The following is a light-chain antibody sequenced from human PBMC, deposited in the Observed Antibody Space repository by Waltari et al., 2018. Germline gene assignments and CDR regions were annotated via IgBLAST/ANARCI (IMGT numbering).Light chain of an antibody. CDR2: GAS. CDR1: QSLRNSY. V-gene: IGKV3-20*01. J-gene: IGKJ2*01. CDR3: QQYGSSISYT. Sequence: EIVLTQSPGTLSLSPGERATLSCRVSQSLRNSYLAWYQQKPGQAPRLLIYGASSRATGIPDRFSGSGSGTDFTLTISRLEPEDVAVYYCQQYGSSISYTFGQGTKLEIK.